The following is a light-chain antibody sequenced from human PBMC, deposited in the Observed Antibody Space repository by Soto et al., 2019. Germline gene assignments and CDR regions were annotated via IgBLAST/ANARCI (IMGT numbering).Light chain of an antibody. CDR1: QSVSSD. CDR2: GAS. V-gene: IGKV3D-15*01. J-gene: IGKJ1*01. Sequence: ERVMTQSPATLSVSPGERAPLSCRASQSVSSDLAWYHQKPGQAPRRLIYGASSRATGIPDRFSGRGFGTDFTLTISRLEPEDFAVYYCQHSGDFRWTFGQGTKVDIK. CDR3: QHSGDFRWT.